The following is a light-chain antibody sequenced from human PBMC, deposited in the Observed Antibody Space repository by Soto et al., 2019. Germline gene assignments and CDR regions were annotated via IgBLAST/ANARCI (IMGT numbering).Light chain of an antibody. Sequence: TVLTQAPGTLSLSPGVKATLSCKSSQRVSRSNIGWYQQKPGQAPSLLIYGASKRTTGVPDRFSGSGSDTEFTLIISRLEPEDFAVYYCHHYGSTLLPFGGGSKVDI. V-gene: IGKV3-20*01. CDR3: HHYGSTLLP. CDR1: QRVSRSN. CDR2: GAS. J-gene: IGKJ4*01.